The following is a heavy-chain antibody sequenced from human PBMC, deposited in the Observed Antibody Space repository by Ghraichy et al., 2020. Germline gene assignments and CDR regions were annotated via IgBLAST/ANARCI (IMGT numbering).Heavy chain of an antibody. J-gene: IGHJ4*02. D-gene: IGHD3-22*01. Sequence: SETLSLTCTVSGGSISSYYWSWIRQPPGKGLDWIGFAYYNGNTFYNPSFKGRVTISVDRSKSQFSLTLSSVTAADTAVYYCAGRGYYDSSGYYNFDSWGQGTLVSVPS. CDR3: AGRGYYDSSGYYNFDS. V-gene: IGHV4-59*08. CDR1: GGSISSYY. CDR2: AYYNGNT.